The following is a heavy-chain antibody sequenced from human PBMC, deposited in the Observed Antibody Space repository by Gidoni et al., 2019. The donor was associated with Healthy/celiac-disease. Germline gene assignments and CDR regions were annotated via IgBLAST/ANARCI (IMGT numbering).Heavy chain of an antibody. D-gene: IGHD6-13*01. V-gene: IGHV3-7*01. CDR1: GLTVSSYW. CDR3: ARGGKYSSSSVDY. J-gene: IGHJ4*02. CDR2: IKQDGREK. Sequence: EVQLVESGGGLVQPGGSLRLSCAASGLTVSSYWMSWVRQAPGKGLEWVANIKQDGREKYYVDSVKGRFTISRDNDKNSLYLQMNSLRAEDTAVYYCARGGKYSSSSVDYWGQGTLVTVSS.